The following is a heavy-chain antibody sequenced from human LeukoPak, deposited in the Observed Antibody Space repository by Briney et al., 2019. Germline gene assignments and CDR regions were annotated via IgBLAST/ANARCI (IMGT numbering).Heavy chain of an antibody. CDR3: ASGYVSLYYYDSSGPGAFDI. D-gene: IGHD3-22*01. J-gene: IGHJ3*02. V-gene: IGHV1-2*02. CDR1: GYTFTDYY. Sequence: ASVKVSCKASGYTFTDYYLHWVRQAPGQGLEWMGWINPNSGGTNYAQKFQGRVTMTRDTSISTAYMELSRLRSDDTAVYYCASGYVSLYYYDSSGPGAFDIWGQGTMVTVSS. CDR2: INPNSGGT.